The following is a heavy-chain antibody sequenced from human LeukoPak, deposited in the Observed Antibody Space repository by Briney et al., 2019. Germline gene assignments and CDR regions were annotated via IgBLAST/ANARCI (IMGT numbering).Heavy chain of an antibody. CDR2: IKQDGSEK. J-gene: IGHJ4*02. V-gene: IGHV3-7*01. CDR1: GFTFSSYW. D-gene: IGHD2-15*01. CDR3: ARVRVVAAPGDFVY. Sequence: GGSLRLSCAASGFTFSSYWMSWVRQAPGKGLEWVANIKQDGSEKYYVDSVKGRFTISRDNAKNSLYLQMNSLRAEDTAVYYCARVRVVAAPGDFVYWGQGTLVTVSS.